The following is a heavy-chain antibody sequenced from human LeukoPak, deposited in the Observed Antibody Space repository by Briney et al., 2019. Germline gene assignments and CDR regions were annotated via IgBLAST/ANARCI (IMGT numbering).Heavy chain of an antibody. CDR2: ISSSSSYI. D-gene: IGHD2-2*01. CDR3: ARDEAVPAAMGYYFDY. V-gene: IGHV3-21*01. Sequence: GGSLRLSCAASGFTFSSYSMNWVRQAPGKGLEWVSSISSSSSYINYADSVKCRFTISRDNAKNSLYLQMNSLRAEDTAVYYCARDEAVPAAMGYYFDYWGQGTLVTVSS. CDR1: GFTFSSYS. J-gene: IGHJ4*02.